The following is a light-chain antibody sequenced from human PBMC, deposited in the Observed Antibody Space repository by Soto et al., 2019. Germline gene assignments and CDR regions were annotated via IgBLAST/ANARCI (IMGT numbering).Light chain of an antibody. Sequence: DIQMTQSPSILSASVGDRVTITCQASQDISNYLNWYQQKPGKAPKLLIYDASNLETGVPSRFSGSGSGTDFTVTISSLQPEEMATYYCQQYDILPLTFGGGNKV. V-gene: IGKV1-33*01. CDR1: QDISNY. CDR2: DAS. CDR3: QQYDILPLT. J-gene: IGKJ4*01.